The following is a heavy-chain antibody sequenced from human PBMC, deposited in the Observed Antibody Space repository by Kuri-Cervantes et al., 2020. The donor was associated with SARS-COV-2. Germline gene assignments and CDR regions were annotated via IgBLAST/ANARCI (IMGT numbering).Heavy chain of an antibody. CDR1: GYTFTSYG. CDR2: ISAYNGNT. D-gene: IGHD3-22*01. V-gene: IGHV1-18*01. Sequence: ASVKVSCKASGYTFTSYGISWVRQAPGQGLEWMGWISAYNGNTNYAQNLQGIVTMTTDTSTSTAYMELRSLRSDDAAVYYCARHVLTYYYDSSGYYNYYYYYYMDVWGKGTTVTVSS. CDR3: ARHVLTYYYDSSGYYNYYYYYYMDV. J-gene: IGHJ6*03.